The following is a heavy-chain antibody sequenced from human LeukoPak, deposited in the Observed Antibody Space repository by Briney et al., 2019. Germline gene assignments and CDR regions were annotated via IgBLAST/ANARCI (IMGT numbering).Heavy chain of an antibody. V-gene: IGHV4-59*01. CDR2: IYYSGST. J-gene: IGHJ5*02. CDR3: ARAHNWFDP. Sequence: SETLSLTCPVSGGSISSYYWSWIRQPPGKGLEWIGYIYYSGSTNYNPSLKSPVPISVDTSKNQFSLKLSSVTAADTAVYYCARAHNWFDPWGQGTLVTVSS. CDR1: GGSISSYY.